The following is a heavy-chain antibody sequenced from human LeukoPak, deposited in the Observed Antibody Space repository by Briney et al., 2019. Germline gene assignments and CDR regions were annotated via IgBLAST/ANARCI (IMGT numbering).Heavy chain of an antibody. CDR2: ISSSGSYI. CDR1: GFTSSSYG. D-gene: IGHD4-17*01. CDR3: ARSRATVTTHFDY. Sequence: PGGSLRLSCAASGFTSSSYGVNWVRQAPGKGLEWVSSISSSGSYIYYADSVKGRFTISRDNAKNSLYLQMNSLRAEDTAVYYCARSRATVTTHFDYWGQGTLVTVSS. J-gene: IGHJ4*02. V-gene: IGHV3-21*01.